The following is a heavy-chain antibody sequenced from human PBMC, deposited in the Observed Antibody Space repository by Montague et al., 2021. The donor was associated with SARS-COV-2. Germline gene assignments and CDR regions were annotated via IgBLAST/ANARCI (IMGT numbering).Heavy chain of an antibody. D-gene: IGHD3-10*01. CDR1: GGSISSSSYY. V-gene: IGHV4-39*01. CDR2: IYYSGTT. J-gene: IGHJ6*02. Sequence: SETLSLTCTVSGGSISSSSYYCGWIRQPPGKGPEWIGSIYYSGTTFYNPSLRSRVTMSVDTSKNQFSLKLSSVTAADTAVYYCARGRRILLWFGELLSGGDYYGMDVWGQGATVTVSS. CDR3: ARGRRILLWFGELLSGGDYYGMDV.